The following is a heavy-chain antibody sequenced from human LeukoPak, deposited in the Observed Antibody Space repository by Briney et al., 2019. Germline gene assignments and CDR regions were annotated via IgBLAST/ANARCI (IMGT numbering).Heavy chain of an antibody. CDR1: GGTFNSYA. J-gene: IGHJ3*02. Sequence: ASVKVSYKASGGTFNSYAISWVRQAPGHGLEWMGGVIPIFGTANYAQKFQGRVTITADESTSTAYMELSSLRSEDTAVYYCARPRGVSFFDAFDIWGQGTMVTVSS. CDR3: ARPRGVSFFDAFDI. CDR2: VIPIFGTA. D-gene: IGHD3-10*01. V-gene: IGHV1-69*13.